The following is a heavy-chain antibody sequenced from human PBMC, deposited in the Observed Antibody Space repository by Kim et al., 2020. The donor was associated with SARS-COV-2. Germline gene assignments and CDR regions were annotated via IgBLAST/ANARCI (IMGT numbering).Heavy chain of an antibody. V-gene: IGHV3-64D*09. CDR3: VKSLTD. D-gene: IGHD7-27*01. J-gene: IGHJ4*02. Sequence: GGSLRLSCSASGFTFSSAAMHWVRQAPGKGLEYVSLISGNGRKTDYVYSVKDRFTISRDNSKNTLFLQMNSLRTEDTAVYYCVKSLTDWGQGTLVIVSS. CDR1: GFTFSSAA. CDR2: ISGNGRKT.